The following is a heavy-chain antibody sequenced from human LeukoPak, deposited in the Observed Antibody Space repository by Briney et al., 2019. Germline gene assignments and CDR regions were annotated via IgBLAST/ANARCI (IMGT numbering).Heavy chain of an antibody. CDR2: IYYSGST. J-gene: IGHJ4*02. CDR3: ARNYDFWSGYNDY. CDR1: GGSISSSSYY. V-gene: IGHV4-39*01. D-gene: IGHD3-3*01. Sequence: SETLSLTCTVSGGSISSSSYYWGWIRQPPGKGLEWIGSIYYSGSTYYNPSLKSRVTISVDTSKNQFSLKLSSVTAADTAVYYCARNYDFWSGYNDYWGQGTLVTVSS.